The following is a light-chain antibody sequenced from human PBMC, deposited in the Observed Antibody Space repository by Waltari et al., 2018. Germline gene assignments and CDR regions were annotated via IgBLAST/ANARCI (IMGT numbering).Light chain of an antibody. CDR2: RIY. CDR3: AAWDDSLSVWV. CDR1: RSNIGNNY. J-gene: IGLJ3*02. Sequence: QSVLTQPPSASGPPGQRVTISCSGGRSNIGNNYVFWYQQFPGTAPKLLLYRIYQRPSGVPDRFSGSKSGTSASLAISGLRSEDEADYYCAAWDDSLSVWVFGGGTKLTVL. V-gene: IGLV1-47*01.